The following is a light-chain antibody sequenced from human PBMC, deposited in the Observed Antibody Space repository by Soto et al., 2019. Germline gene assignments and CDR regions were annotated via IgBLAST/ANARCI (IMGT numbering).Light chain of an antibody. CDR2: RDT. CDR3: QVWDSSTVV. J-gene: IGLJ3*02. CDR1: NIGSKN. Sequence: SYELTQPLSVSVALGQTASITCGGNNIGSKNVHWYQLNPGQAPVLVIYRDTNRPSGIPERFSGSNSGNTATLAISGAQVGDDADYYCQVWDSSTVVFGGGTQLTVL. V-gene: IGLV3-9*01.